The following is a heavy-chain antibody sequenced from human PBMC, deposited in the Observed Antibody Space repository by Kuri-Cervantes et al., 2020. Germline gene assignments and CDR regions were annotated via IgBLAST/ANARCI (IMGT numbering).Heavy chain of an antibody. Sequence: SETLSLTCTVSGGSISSYYWSWIRQPPGKGLEWIGYIYYSGSINYNPSLKSRVTISVDTSKNQFSLKLSSVTAADTAVYYCARAGKYYDFWSGYYFDYWGQGTLVTVSS. D-gene: IGHD3-3*01. J-gene: IGHJ4*02. V-gene: IGHV4-59*01. CDR1: GGSISSYY. CDR2: IYYSGSI. CDR3: ARAGKYYDFWSGYYFDY.